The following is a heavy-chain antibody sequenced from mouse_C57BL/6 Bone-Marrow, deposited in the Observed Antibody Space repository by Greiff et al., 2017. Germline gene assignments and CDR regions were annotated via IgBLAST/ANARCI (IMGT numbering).Heavy chain of an antibody. CDR1: GFNFSDYY. J-gene: IGHJ4*01. D-gene: IGHD3-1*01. CDR2: INNGGGSH. CDR3: ARHRGYWDV. V-gene: IGHV5-12*01. Sequence: EVHLVESGGGLVQPGGSLKLSCAAPGFNFSDYYMYWVRPTPEKRLEGVAYINNGGGSHYYPDTVKGRFTISRDNAKNTLYLQMIRLKSEDTAMYYCARHRGYWDVWGKGTSVTVSS.